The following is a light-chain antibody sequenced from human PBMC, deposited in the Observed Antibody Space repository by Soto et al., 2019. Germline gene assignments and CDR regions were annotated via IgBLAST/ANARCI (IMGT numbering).Light chain of an antibody. V-gene: IGKV1-5*03. CDR3: QQNNRYPWT. CDR1: QSVNDY. J-gene: IGKJ1*01. Sequence: DIQMSQSPSTLSASVGDRVTITCRASQSVNDYLAWYRQKPGKAPNLLIYRASNLEIGVPSRFSGSGSGTEFTLTISSLQPDDFATYYCQQNNRYPWTFGQGTKVDIK. CDR2: RAS.